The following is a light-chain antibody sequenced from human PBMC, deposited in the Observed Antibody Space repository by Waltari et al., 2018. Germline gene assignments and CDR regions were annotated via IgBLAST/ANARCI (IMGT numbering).Light chain of an antibody. CDR1: QNILHNSNNKHF. J-gene: IGKJ1*01. CDR2: WES. Sequence: IVMTQSPDSLAVSLVERAAIHCQSSQNILHNSNNKHFLAWYQQKPGQPPKLLVYWESAREAGVPDRVSGSGSETDCTLTISSRQAEEVAVYYCLQYHGTPLACGQGPRVEI. CDR3: LQYHGTPLA. V-gene: IGKV4-1*01.